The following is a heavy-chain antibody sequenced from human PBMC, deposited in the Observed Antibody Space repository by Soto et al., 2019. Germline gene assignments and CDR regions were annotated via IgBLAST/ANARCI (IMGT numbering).Heavy chain of an antibody. D-gene: IGHD2-2*01. CDR2: IYYSGST. Sequence: PSETLSLTCTVSGGSISSSSYYWGWIRQPPGKGLEWIGSIYYSGSTYYNPSLKSRVTISVDTSKNQFSLKLSSVTAADTAVYYCASQGGDFVLVPAAQGDNYGLDFWGQGTTVTVSS. J-gene: IGHJ6*02. CDR1: GGSISSSSYY. V-gene: IGHV4-39*01. CDR3: ASQGGDFVLVPAAQGDNYGLDF.